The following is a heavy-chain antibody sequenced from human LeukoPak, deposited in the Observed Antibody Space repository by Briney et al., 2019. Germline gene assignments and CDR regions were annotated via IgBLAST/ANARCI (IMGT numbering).Heavy chain of an antibody. CDR3: ANSPDGAFDY. CDR2: IKQDGSEK. J-gene: IGHJ4*02. CDR1: GFTFSSYW. V-gene: IGHV3-7*03. D-gene: IGHD2-15*01. Sequence: GGSLRLSCAASGFTFSSYWMSWVRQAPGKGLEWVANIKQDGSEKYYVDSVKGRFTISRDNSKNTLYLHMNSLRAEDTAVYYCANSPDGAFDYWGQGTLVTVSS.